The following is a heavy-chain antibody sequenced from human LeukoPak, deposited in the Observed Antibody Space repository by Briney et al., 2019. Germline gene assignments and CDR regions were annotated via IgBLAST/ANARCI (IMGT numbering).Heavy chain of an antibody. CDR1: GGTFSSYA. CDR2: IIPILGIA. Sequence: SVKVSCKASGGTFSSYAISWVRQAPGQGLEWMGRIIPILGIANYAQKFQGRVTITADKSTSTAYMELSSLRSEDTAVYYCAREYDSSGYYFDYWGQGTLVTVSS. CDR3: AREYDSSGYYFDY. V-gene: IGHV1-69*04. D-gene: IGHD3-22*01. J-gene: IGHJ4*02.